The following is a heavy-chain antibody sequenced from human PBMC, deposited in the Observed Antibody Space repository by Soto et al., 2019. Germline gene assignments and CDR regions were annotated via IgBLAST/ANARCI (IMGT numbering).Heavy chain of an antibody. CDR2: MNPNSGDT. J-gene: IGHJ4*02. CDR3: ARVGGNWNDDYFDH. CDR1: GYTFTNHD. D-gene: IGHD1-1*01. Sequence: QVQLVQSGAEVKKPGASVKVSCKASGYTFTNHDINWVRQTTGQGLEWMGWMNPNSGDTGYAQKFQGRVNMTRDTSITTAYMELSNLRSDDTAVYYCARVGGNWNDDYFDHWGQGALVTVSS. V-gene: IGHV1-8*01.